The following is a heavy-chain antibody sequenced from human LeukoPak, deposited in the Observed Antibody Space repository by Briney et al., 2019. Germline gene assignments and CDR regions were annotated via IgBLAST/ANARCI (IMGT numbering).Heavy chain of an antibody. J-gene: IGHJ6*03. Sequence: ASVKVSCKASGCTFSSYAISWVRQAPGQGLEWMGGIIPIFGTANYAQKFQGRVTITADESTSTAYMELSSLRSEDKALYYCARDHGDWSSKVNYYYYYMDVWGKGTSVTVSS. V-gene: IGHV1-69*01. CDR1: GCTFSSYA. CDR2: IIPIFGTA. CDR3: ARDHGDWSSKVNYYYYYMDV. D-gene: IGHD2-21*01.